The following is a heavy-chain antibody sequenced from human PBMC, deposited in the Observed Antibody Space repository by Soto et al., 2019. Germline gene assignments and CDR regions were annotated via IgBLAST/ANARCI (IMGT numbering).Heavy chain of an antibody. Sequence: QVQLQESGPGLVKPSETLSLTCTVSGGSIRNHYWSWIRQPPGKGLEWIGYIYYNGNTNYNPSLKSRVTMSVDTSKNQISLRLSSVTAADTAVYYFARANWYSEYWGQGTLVTVSS. D-gene: IGHD7-27*01. CDR3: ARANWYSEY. CDR2: IYYNGNT. V-gene: IGHV4-59*11. J-gene: IGHJ4*02. CDR1: GGSIRNHY.